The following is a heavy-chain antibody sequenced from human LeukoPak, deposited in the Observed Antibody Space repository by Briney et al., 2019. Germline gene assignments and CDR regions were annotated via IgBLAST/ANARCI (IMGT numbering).Heavy chain of an antibody. CDR1: GYTFTGYY. CDR3: ARGPYYYDSSGYYSRADY. Sequence: ASVKVSCKASGYTFTGYYMHWVRQAPGQGLEWMGWINPNSGGTNYAQKFQGRVTMTRDTSISTAYMELSRLRSDDTAVYYCARGPYYYDSSGYYSRADYWGQGTLVTVSS. CDR2: INPNSGGT. D-gene: IGHD3-22*01. V-gene: IGHV1-2*02. J-gene: IGHJ4*02.